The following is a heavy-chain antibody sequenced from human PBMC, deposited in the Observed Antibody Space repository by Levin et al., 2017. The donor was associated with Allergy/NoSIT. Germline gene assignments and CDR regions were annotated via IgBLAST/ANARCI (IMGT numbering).Heavy chain of an antibody. V-gene: IGHV4-31*03. CDR1: GGSISSGGYY. CDR2: IYYSEST. J-gene: IGHJ4*02. Sequence: PSETLSLTCNVSGGSISSGGYYWSWIRQHPGKGLEWIGYIYYSESTYYNPSLRSRATMSVDTSKNQFSLKLNSVTAADTAVYDCARSGRTWLKLRGFDYWGQGTLVTVSS. D-gene: IGHD5-24*01. CDR3: ARSGRTWLKLRGFDY.